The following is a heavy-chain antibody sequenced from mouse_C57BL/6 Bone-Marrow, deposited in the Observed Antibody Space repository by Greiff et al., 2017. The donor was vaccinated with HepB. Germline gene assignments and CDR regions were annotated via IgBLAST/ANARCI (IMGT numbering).Heavy chain of an antibody. D-gene: IGHD1-1*01. CDR3: ARSYYGSSSHYAMDY. CDR1: GYTFTSYW. Sequence: VQLKQPGAELVKPGASVKMSCKASGYTFTSYWITWVKQRPGQGLEWIGDIYPGSGSTNYNEKFKSKATLTVDTSSSTAYMQLSSLTSEDSAVYYCARSYYGSSSHYAMDYWGQGTSVTVSS. J-gene: IGHJ4*01. V-gene: IGHV1-55*01. CDR2: IYPGSGST.